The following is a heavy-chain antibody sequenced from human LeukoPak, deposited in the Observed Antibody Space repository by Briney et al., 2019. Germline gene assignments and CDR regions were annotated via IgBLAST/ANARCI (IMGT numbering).Heavy chain of an antibody. V-gene: IGHV4-59*01. D-gene: IGHD4-17*01. CDR1: GGSISSYY. CDR3: ARGDSYYGDYHLYYYYYMDV. CDR2: IYYSGST. Sequence: SETLSLTCTVSGGSISSYYWSWIRQPPGKGLEWIGYIYYSGSTNYNPSLKSRVTISVDTSKNQFSLKLSSVTAADTAVYYCARGDSYYGDYHLYYYYYMDVWGKGTTVTVSS. J-gene: IGHJ6*03.